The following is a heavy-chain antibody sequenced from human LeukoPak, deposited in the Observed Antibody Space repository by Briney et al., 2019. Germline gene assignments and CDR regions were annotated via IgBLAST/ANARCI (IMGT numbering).Heavy chain of an antibody. CDR1: GGSISSYY. CDR3: ARHGGNWSVRVLDY. CDR2: IYYSGST. D-gene: IGHD1-1*01. Sequence: PSETLSLTCTVSGGSISSYYWSWIRQPPGKGLEWIGYIYYSGSTNYNPSLKSRVTISVDTSKNQFSLKLSSVTAADTAVYYCARHGGNWSVRVLDYWGQGTLVTVSS. V-gene: IGHV4-59*08. J-gene: IGHJ4*02.